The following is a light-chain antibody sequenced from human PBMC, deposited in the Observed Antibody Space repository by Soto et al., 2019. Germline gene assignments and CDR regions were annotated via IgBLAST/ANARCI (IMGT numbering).Light chain of an antibody. Sequence: QSVLTQPPSASGAPGQRVTISCSGSSSNIGSDSVSWYQQLPGTAPKLLIYANSNRPSGVPDRFSGSKSGISASLAITGLQADDEADYYCQSYESSSLSGFVFGSGTKVTVL. CDR1: SSNIGSDS. CDR3: QSYESSSLSGFV. CDR2: ANS. V-gene: IGLV1-40*01. J-gene: IGLJ1*01.